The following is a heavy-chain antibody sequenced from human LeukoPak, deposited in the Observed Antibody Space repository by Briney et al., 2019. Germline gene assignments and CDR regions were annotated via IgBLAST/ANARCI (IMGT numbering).Heavy chain of an antibody. V-gene: IGHV3-11*01. J-gene: IGHJ4*02. D-gene: IGHD2-15*01. CDR3: ARVVGPFDY. Sequence: PGGSLRLSCAASGFTFSDYYMSWTRQAPGKGLEWVSYISRSGSTIYYADSVKGRFTISRDNAKNSLYLQMNSLRAEDTAVYYCARVVGPFDYWGQGTLVTVSS. CDR2: ISRSGSTI. CDR1: GFTFSDYY.